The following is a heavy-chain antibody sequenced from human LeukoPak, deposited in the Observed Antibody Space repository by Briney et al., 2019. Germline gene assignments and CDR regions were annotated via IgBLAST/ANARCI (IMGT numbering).Heavy chain of an antibody. Sequence: PGGSLRLPCGVSGFILQLYHMVWVRQAPGKGLEWVSSISSSSSYIYYADSVRGRFTISRDNAKNSLYLQINSLRAEDTAVYYCGRDPAYCGADCYSACQEAFDIWGQGTRVTVSS. CDR3: GRDPAYCGADCYSACQEAFDI. CDR1: GFILQLYH. D-gene: IGHD2-21*02. J-gene: IGHJ3*02. V-gene: IGHV3-21*01. CDR2: ISSSSSYI.